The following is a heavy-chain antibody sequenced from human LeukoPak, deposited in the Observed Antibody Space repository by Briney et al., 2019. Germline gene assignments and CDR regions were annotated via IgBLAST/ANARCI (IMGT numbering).Heavy chain of an antibody. J-gene: IGHJ4*02. CDR3: AKDLSRTTGISDY. Sequence: GGSLRLSCAASGFTFSSYSMNWVRQAPGKGLEWVSYISSSSSTIYYADSVKGRFTISRDNAKNSLYLQMNSLRAEDTAVYYCAKDLSRTTGISDYWGQGTLVTVSS. V-gene: IGHV3-48*04. CDR1: GFTFSSYS. CDR2: ISSSSSTI. D-gene: IGHD1-1*01.